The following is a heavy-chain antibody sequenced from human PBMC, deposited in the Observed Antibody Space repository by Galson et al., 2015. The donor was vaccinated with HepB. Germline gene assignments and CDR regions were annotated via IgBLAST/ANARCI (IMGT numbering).Heavy chain of an antibody. Sequence: SVKVSCKASGYTFTSYYMHWVRQAPGQGLEWMGIINPSGGSTSYAQKFQGRVTMTTDTSTSTAYMELRSLRSDDTAVYYCARGALNIAVAGSLRSPFDYWGQGTLVTVSS. CDR3: ARGALNIAVAGSLRSPFDY. D-gene: IGHD6-19*01. J-gene: IGHJ4*02. CDR2: INPSGGST. CDR1: GYTFTSYY. V-gene: IGHV1-46*01.